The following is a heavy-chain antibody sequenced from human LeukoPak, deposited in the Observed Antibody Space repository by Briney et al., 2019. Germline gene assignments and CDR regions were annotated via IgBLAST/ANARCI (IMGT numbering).Heavy chain of an antibody. V-gene: IGHV4-61*08. D-gene: IGHD6-6*01. CDR2: IYYCWSN. CDR3: ARGIAARLLY. CDR1: GDSISSGGYY. Sequence: SETLSLTCTVSGDSISSGGYYWSWIRQPPGKGLEWIGYIYYCWSNNYNPSLKSRVTISVDTSKNQFSLKLSSVTAADTAVYYCARGIAARLLYWGQGTLVTVSS. J-gene: IGHJ4*02.